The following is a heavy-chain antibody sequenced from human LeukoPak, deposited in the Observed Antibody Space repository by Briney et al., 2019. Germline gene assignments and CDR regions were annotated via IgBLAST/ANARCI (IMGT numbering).Heavy chain of an antibody. D-gene: IGHD3-10*01. J-gene: IGHJ5*02. CDR2: IYYSEST. CDR3: ARYDYGSGYPGSWLDP. CDR1: GASISSYF. V-gene: IGHV4-59*08. Sequence: SETLSLTCTVSGASISSYFWTWIRQSPGKGLEWIGYIYYSESTNYNPSLKSRVTISVDTSKNQFSLKLNSVTAADTAVYYCARYDYGSGYPGSWLDPWGQGTLVTVSS.